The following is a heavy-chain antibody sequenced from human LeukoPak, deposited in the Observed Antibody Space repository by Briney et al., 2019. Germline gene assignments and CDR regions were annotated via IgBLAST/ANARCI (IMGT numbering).Heavy chain of an antibody. D-gene: IGHD3-22*01. V-gene: IGHV3-23*01. CDR1: GFTFSNYA. Sequence: GGSLRLSCAASGFTFSNYAMSWVRQAPGKGLEWVSGISGSGGSTYYADSVKGRFTISRDNSKDTLFLQMNSLRAEDTAVYYCAKAQLASMIVVVLGYGMDVWGQGTTVTVSS. CDR3: AKAQLASMIVVVLGYGMDV. J-gene: IGHJ6*02. CDR2: ISGSGGST.